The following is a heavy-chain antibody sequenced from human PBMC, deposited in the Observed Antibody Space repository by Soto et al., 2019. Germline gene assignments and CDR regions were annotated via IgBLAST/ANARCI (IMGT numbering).Heavy chain of an antibody. V-gene: IGHV4-31*03. CDR2: IYYSGTT. CDR1: GASISSGGYY. Sequence: QVQLQESGPGLVKPSQTLSLTCTVSGASISSGGYYWSWIRQHPGKGLEWIGYIYYSGTTHYSPFLKSRVTLAVDTSKNQFSLRVTSVSVADTAVYFCARGGYATVDYWGQGTLVTVSA. D-gene: IGHD5-12*01. CDR3: ARGGYATVDY. J-gene: IGHJ4*02.